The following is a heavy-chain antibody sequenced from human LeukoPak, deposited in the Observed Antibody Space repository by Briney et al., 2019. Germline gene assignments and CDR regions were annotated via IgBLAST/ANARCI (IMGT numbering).Heavy chain of an antibody. CDR3: ATLGEYYDSSGYYYH. Sequence: SETLSLTCAVYGGSFSGYYWSWIRQPPGKGLEWIGEINHSGSTNYNPSLKSRVTISVDTSKNQFSLKLTSVTAADTAVYYCATLGEYYDSSGYYYHWGQGTLVTVSS. CDR2: INHSGST. CDR1: GGSFSGYY. D-gene: IGHD3-22*01. V-gene: IGHV4-34*01. J-gene: IGHJ4*02.